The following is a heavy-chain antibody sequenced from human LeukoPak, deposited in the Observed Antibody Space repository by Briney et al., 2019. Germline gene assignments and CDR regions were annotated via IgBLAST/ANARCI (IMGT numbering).Heavy chain of an antibody. Sequence: GGPLRLSCAASGFTFSTSGMHWVRHAPGKGLEWVAIIWYDGSNKYYADSVKVRFAISSDNSKKTLYLQMNRLRAEDTAVYYCARDPNTATTNYYAMDVWGQGTTVTVSS. CDR2: IWYDGSNK. D-gene: IGHD4-17*01. CDR3: ARDPNTATTNYYAMDV. V-gene: IGHV3-33*01. J-gene: IGHJ6*02. CDR1: GFTFSTSG.